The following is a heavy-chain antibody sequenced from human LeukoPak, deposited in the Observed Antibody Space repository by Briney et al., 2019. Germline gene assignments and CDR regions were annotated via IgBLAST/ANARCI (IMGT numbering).Heavy chain of an antibody. V-gene: IGHV1-18*01. CDR3: ARAPQPDYYYYYYMDV. Sequence: ASVKVSCKASGYMFSSYGISWVRQAPGQGLEWMGWISANNGNANYAQKLQGRVTMTTDTSTSTAYMELRSLRSDDTAVYYCARAPQPDYYYYYYMDVWGKGTTVTISS. CDR2: ISANNGNA. J-gene: IGHJ6*03. CDR1: GYMFSSYG.